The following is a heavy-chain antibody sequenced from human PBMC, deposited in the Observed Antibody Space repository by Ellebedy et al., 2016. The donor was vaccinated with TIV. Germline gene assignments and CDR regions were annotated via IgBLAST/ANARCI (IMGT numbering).Heavy chain of an antibody. CDR1: GYTFTSYG. CDR2: ISAYNGNT. J-gene: IGHJ4*02. V-gene: IGHV1-18*04. Sequence: AASVKVSCKASGYTFTSYGISWVRHAPGQGLEWMGWISAYNGNTNYAQKLQGRVTMTTDTSTSTAYMELRSLRSDDTAVYYCARDTYYYDSSGYYPNFDYWGQGTLVTVSS. CDR3: ARDTYYYDSSGYYPNFDY. D-gene: IGHD3-22*01.